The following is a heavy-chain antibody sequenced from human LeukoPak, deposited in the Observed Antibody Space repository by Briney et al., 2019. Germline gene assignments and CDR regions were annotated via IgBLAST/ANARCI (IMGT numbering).Heavy chain of an antibody. CDR1: GGSISSSRFY. V-gene: IGHV4-39*01. Sequence: PSETLSLTCSVSGGSISSSRFYWGWIRQPPGKGLEWIGSVYYSGDTYYNPSLKSRVTISVDTSKNQFSLKLSSVTATDTAVYYCARHQSGSYLDASDIWGQGAMVTVSS. D-gene: IGHD1-26*01. J-gene: IGHJ3*02. CDR3: ARHQSGSYLDASDI. CDR2: VYYSGDT.